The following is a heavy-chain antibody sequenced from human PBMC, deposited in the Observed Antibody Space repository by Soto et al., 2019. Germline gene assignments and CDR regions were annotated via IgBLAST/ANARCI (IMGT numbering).Heavy chain of an antibody. CDR1: GFTFSSYS. CDR3: ARVGGGYQLLHAFDI. V-gene: IGHV3-21*01. Sequence: XESLRLSGAASGFTFSSYSMNWVRQAPGKGLEWVSSISSSSSYIYYADSVKGRFTISRDNAKNSLYLQMNSLRAEDTAVYYCARVGGGYQLLHAFDIWGQGTMVTVSS. CDR2: ISSSSSYI. J-gene: IGHJ3*02. D-gene: IGHD2-2*01.